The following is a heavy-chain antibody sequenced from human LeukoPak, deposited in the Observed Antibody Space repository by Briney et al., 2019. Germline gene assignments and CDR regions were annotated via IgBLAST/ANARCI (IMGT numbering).Heavy chain of an antibody. J-gene: IGHJ4*02. V-gene: IGHV3-7*01. CDR1: GFAFTTYW. CDR3: AKLAKYFYGSETYYFFEH. D-gene: IGHD3-10*01. CDR2: IKQDGTEK. Sequence: GGSLRLSCAASGFAFTTYWMGWVRQAPGKGLEWVANIKQDGTEKYYVDSVKGRFTISRDNAKNSLYLQMNSLRVEDTAVYYCAKLAKYFYGSETYYFFEHWGQGTPVTASS.